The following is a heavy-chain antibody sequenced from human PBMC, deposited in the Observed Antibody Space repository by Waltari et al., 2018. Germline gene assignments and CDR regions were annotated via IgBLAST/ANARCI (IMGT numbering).Heavy chain of an antibody. V-gene: IGHV4-61*02. CDR1: GGSISSGSYY. J-gene: IGHJ4*02. CDR2: IYTSGRT. D-gene: IGHD6-13*01. Sequence: QVQLQESGPGLVKHSKTLSLTCTVYGGSISSGSYYWSWIRQPAGKGLEWIGRIYTSGRTNYNPSLTRRVTISVDTSKTQFSLKLSSVTAADTAVYYCARESGEQLWGQGTLVTVSS. CDR3: ARESGEQL.